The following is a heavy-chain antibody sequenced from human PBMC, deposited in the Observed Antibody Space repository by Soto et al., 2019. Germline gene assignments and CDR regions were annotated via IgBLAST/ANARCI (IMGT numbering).Heavy chain of an antibody. J-gene: IGHJ5*02. CDR3: PQMGRTGWLRLPIAS. CDR1: GFTFNTFA. V-gene: IGHV3-23*01. Sequence: GGSLRLSCAASGFTFNTFAMTWVRQAPGKGLEWVSSISATGAVTSDADAVKGRFSTSRDNSNKTMYLHMNDLRADDTAVYYCPQMGRTGWLRLPIASWGLGTLVTVYS. CDR2: ISATGAVT. D-gene: IGHD5-12*01.